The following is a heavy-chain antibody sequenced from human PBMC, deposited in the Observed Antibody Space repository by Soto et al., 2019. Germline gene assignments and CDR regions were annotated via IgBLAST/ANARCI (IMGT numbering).Heavy chain of an antibody. CDR1: GFTFSSYW. Sequence: EVQLVESGGGLVQPGGSLRLSCAASGFTFSSYWMHWVRQAPGKGLVWVSRINSDGSSTSYADSVKGLFTISRDNAKNTLYLQMTSLRAEDTAVYYCVRTSLVVAAATREDSWGQGTLVTVSS. CDR3: VRTSLVVAAATREDS. V-gene: IGHV3-74*01. CDR2: INSDGSST. J-gene: IGHJ4*02. D-gene: IGHD2-15*01.